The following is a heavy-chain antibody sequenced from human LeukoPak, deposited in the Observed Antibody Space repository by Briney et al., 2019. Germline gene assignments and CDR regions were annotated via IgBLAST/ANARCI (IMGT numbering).Heavy chain of an antibody. D-gene: IGHD4-11*01. CDR3: AKGRTVLNDALDV. V-gene: IGHV3-23*01. J-gene: IGHJ3*01. CDR2: ISGSGGTT. CDR1: GFSFRNYA. Sequence: GGSLRLSCAASGFSFRNYAISWVRQAPGQGQEWVSVISGSGGTTFYADPVKGRFTISRDNSNNTLYLQMNSLRVGDTAVYYCAKGRTVLNDALDVWGQGTMVTVSS.